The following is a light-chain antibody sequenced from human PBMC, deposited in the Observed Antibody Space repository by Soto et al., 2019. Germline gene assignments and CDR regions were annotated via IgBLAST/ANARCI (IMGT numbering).Light chain of an antibody. J-gene: IGKJ1*01. CDR2: AAS. Sequence: DIQMTQSPSSVSASVGDRVTITCRASQGISSWLVWYQQKPGKAPKLLIYAASSLPSGVPSRFSGSGSGTDFTLTINSLQPEDFATYYCLQANSFPWTFGQGTKVEI. CDR3: LQANSFPWT. V-gene: IGKV1-12*01. CDR1: QGISSW.